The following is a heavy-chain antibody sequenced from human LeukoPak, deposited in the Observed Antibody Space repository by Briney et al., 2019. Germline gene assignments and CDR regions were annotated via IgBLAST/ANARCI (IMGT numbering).Heavy chain of an antibody. CDR1: GGSISSSSYY. D-gene: IGHD4-17*01. V-gene: IGHV4-39*01. J-gene: IGHJ4*02. CDR2: IYYSGST. CDR3: AIYDYGDYGLYDY. Sequence: SETLSLTCTVSGGSISSSSYYWGWIRQPPGKGLEWIGSIYYSGSTYYNPSLKSRITISVDTSKNQFSLKLSSVTAADTAVYYCAIYDYGDYGLYDYWGQGTLVTVSS.